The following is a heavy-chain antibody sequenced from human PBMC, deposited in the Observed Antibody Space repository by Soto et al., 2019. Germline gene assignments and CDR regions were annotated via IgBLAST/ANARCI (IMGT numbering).Heavy chain of an antibody. CDR3: ARPKDATAAGNYYYFGMDV. CDR1: GYTFTDYY. CDR2: INPNSGGT. J-gene: IGHJ6*02. V-gene: IGHV1-2*02. D-gene: IGHD6-13*01. Sequence: ASVKVSCKASGYTFTDYYMHWVRQAPGQGLEWMGWINPNSGGTRYAQNFQGRVTTTRDTSSSTAYLDLRRLTSDDTAVYYCARPKDATAAGNYYYFGMDVWGQGTTVTVSS.